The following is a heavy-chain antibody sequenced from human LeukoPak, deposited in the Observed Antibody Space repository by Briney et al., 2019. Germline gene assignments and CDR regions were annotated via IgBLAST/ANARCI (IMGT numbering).Heavy chain of an antibody. CDR2: IIPIFGTA. CDR1: GGTFSSYA. V-gene: IGHV1-69*05. J-gene: IGHJ6*03. Sequence: SVKVSCKASGGTFSSYAISWVRQAPGQGVEWMGGIIPIFGTANYAQKFQGRVTITTDESTSTAYMELSSLRSEDTAVYYCARGDSSGYYHYYYMDVWGKGTTVTVSS. D-gene: IGHD3-22*01. CDR3: ARGDSSGYYHYYYMDV.